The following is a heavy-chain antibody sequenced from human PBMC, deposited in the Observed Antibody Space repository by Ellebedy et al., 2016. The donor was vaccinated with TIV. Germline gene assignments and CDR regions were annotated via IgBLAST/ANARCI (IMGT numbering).Heavy chain of an antibody. CDR3: ATQGHPSVAGTGAFDI. D-gene: IGHD6-19*01. CDR1: GFTFSSHD. CDR2: ITSAGDT. J-gene: IGHJ3*02. V-gene: IGHV3-13*01. Sequence: GESLKISCAASGFTFSSHDMHWVRQPTGKGLEWVSGITSAGDTYYLGSVKGRFIISRDSAKNSLYLQMNSLRAEDTAVYYCATQGHPSVAGTGAFDIWGQGTMVTVSS.